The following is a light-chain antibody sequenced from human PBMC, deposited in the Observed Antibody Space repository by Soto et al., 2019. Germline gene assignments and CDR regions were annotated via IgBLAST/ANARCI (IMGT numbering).Light chain of an antibody. CDR3: QHYGSSPPAWT. CDR1: RSVSRSY. CDR2: GAS. J-gene: IGKJ1*01. Sequence: ETVLTQSPGTLSLSPGERATLFCRASRSVSRSYLAWYQQKPGQAPRLLIYGASSRATGIPDRFSGSGSGTDFTLTISRLEPEDFAVYYCQHYGSSPPAWTFGHGTNVEIK. V-gene: IGKV3-20*01.